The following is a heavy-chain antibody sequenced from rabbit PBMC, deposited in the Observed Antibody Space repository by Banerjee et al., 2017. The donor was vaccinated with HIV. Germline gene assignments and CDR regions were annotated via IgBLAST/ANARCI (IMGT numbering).Heavy chain of an antibody. D-gene: IGHD4-2*01. CDR1: GFSFSSSDW. CDR2: INTSSGNT. CDR3: ARTDGGNIDHKDDL. J-gene: IGHJ3*01. V-gene: IGHV1S40*01. Sequence: QSLEESGGDLVKPGASLTLTCTASGFSFSSSDWICWVRQAPGKGLEWIACINTSSGNTVYASWAKGPFTISKTSSTTVTLQMTSLTDADTATYFCARTDGGNIDHKDDLWGQGTLVTVS.